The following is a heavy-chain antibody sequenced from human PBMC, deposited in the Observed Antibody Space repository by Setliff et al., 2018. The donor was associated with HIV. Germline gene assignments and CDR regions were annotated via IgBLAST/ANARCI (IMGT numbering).Heavy chain of an antibody. CDR3: ARAVGYSYAIFDY. J-gene: IGHJ4*02. CDR1: GYTFTSYA. CDR2: INAGSGNT. V-gene: IGHV1-3*01. Sequence: ASVKVSCKASGYTFTSYAMHWVRQAPGQRLEWMGWINAGSGNTKYSQKFQGRVTITRDTSASTAYMELSSLRSEDTAVYYCARAVGYSYAIFDYWGQGTLVTVS. D-gene: IGHD5-18*01.